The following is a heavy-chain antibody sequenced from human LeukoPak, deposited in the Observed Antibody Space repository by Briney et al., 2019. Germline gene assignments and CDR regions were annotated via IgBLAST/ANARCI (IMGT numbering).Heavy chain of an antibody. CDR1: GFTFSSYA. Sequence: GGSLRLSCAASGFTFSSYAMSWVRQAPGKGLEWVSTMSGSGAYTYYADSVKGRFTISRDNSKNTLYLQMNSLRAEDTAVYYCAKSKQWLVREAFDYWGQGTLVTVSP. J-gene: IGHJ4*02. CDR3: AKSKQWLVREAFDY. CDR2: MSGSGAYT. V-gene: IGHV3-23*01. D-gene: IGHD6-19*01.